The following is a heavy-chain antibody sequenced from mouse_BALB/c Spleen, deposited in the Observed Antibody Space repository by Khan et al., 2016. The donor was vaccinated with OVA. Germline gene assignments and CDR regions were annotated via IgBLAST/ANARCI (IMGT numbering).Heavy chain of an antibody. Sequence: VQLKESGTVLARPGASVKMSCKASGYSFTSYLIHWVKQRPGQGLEWIGDFYPGNGDTTYNQKFEDKAKLTAGTSANTAYMELSSLTNEDSTVYYCARGGYSSFAYWGQGTLVTVST. D-gene: IGHD1-3*01. V-gene: IGHV1-5*01. CDR3: ARGGYSSFAY. CDR2: FYPGNGDT. CDR1: GYSFTSYL. J-gene: IGHJ3*01.